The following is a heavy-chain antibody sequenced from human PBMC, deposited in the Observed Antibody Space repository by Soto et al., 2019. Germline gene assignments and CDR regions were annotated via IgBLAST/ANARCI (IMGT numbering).Heavy chain of an antibody. CDR1: GGSISSYY. Sequence: QVQLQESGPGLVKPSETLSLTCTVSGGSISSYYWSWIRQPAGKGLEWIGRIYTSGSTNYNPSLKSRVTMSVDTSKNQFSLKLSSVTAADTTVYYCARDWEAYYYGSGSYDLGYWGQGTLVTVSS. CDR2: IYTSGST. D-gene: IGHD3-10*01. V-gene: IGHV4-4*07. CDR3: ARDWEAYYYGSGSYDLGY. J-gene: IGHJ1*01.